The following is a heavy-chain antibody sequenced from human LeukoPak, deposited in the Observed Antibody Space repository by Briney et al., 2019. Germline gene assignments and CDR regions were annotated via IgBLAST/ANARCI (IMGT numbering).Heavy chain of an antibody. Sequence: PSETLSLTCAVSSYSISSGYYWGWIRQPPGKGLEWIGSIYHSGITYYNPSLKSRVTISVDTSKNQFSLKLSSVTAADTAVYYCARGRIVGAKKLYYFDYWGQGTLVTVSS. V-gene: IGHV4-38-2*01. CDR1: SYSISSGYY. CDR3: ARGRIVGAKKLYYFDY. CDR2: IYHSGIT. J-gene: IGHJ4*02. D-gene: IGHD1-26*01.